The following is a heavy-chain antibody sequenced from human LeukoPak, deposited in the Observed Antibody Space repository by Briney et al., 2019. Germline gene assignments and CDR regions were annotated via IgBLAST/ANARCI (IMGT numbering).Heavy chain of an antibody. J-gene: IGHJ4*02. CDR2: IYYSGST. V-gene: IGHV4-30-4*01. CDR3: ARTNGDYVNY. D-gene: IGHD4-17*01. CDR1: GGSISSGDYY. Sequence: SETLSLTCTVSGGSISSGDYYWSWIRQPPRKGLEWIGYIYYSGSTYYNPSLKSRVTISVDTSKNQFSLKLSSVTAADTAVYYCARTNGDYVNYWGQGTLVTVSS.